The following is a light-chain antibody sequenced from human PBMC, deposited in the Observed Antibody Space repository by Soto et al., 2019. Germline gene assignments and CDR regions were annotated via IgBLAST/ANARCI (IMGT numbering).Light chain of an antibody. V-gene: IGLV1-44*01. CDR1: SSNIGSSS. CDR3: EAWDDSMNGVV. Sequence: QSVLTQPPSASGTPGQRVTISCSGSSSNIGSSSVNWYQQLPGTAPKLLIYIDNQRPSGVPGRFSGSKSGTSASLAISGLQAEDDADYFCEAWDDSMNGVVFGGGTQLTVL. J-gene: IGLJ2*01. CDR2: IDN.